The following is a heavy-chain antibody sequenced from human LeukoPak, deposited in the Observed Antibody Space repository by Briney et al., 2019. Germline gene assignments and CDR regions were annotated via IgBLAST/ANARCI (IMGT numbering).Heavy chain of an antibody. CDR1: GFTFSSYA. V-gene: IGHV3-23*01. CDR2: ISGSGGST. Sequence: GGSLRLSCAASGFTFSSYAMGWVRQAPGKGLEWVSAISGSGGSTYYADSVKGRFTISRDNSKNTLYLQMNSLRAEDTAVYYCAAGAVAGKGNYYYGMDVWGQGTTVTVSS. J-gene: IGHJ6*02. D-gene: IGHD6-19*01. CDR3: AAGAVAGKGNYYYGMDV.